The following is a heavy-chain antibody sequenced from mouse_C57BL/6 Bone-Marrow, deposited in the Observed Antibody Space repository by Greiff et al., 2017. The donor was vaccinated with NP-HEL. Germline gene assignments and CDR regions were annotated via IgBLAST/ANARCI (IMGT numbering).Heavy chain of an antibody. D-gene: IGHD3-2*02. CDR3: AIPQTAQATAWFAY. CDR2: IYPRSGNT. V-gene: IGHV1-81*01. J-gene: IGHJ3*01. Sequence: QVQLQQSGAELARPGASVKLSCKASGYTSTSYGISWVKQRTGQGLEWIGEIYPRSGNTYYNEKFKGKATLTVDKSSSTAYMQLSSLTSEDSAVYYCAIPQTAQATAWFAYWGQGTLVTVSA. CDR1: GYTSTSYG.